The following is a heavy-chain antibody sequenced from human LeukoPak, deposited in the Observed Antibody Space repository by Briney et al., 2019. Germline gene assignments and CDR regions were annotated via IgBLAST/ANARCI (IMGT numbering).Heavy chain of an antibody. CDR1: GGSINTYY. D-gene: IGHD5-18*01. CDR2: VRDNGES. Sequence: PSETLSLTCTVPGGSINTYYWSWIRQPPGKGLEWIAYVRDNGESNYKLSLKSRVAISLDTANNQISLRLNFVTAADTAIYYCARQPANTAAFDIWGLGTMVTVSS. V-gene: IGHV4-59*08. CDR3: ARQPANTAAFDI. J-gene: IGHJ3*02.